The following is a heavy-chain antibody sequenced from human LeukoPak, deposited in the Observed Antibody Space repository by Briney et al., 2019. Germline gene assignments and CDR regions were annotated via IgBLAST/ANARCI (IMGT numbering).Heavy chain of an antibody. CDR3: ARADCCSSTSDRAFDI. J-gene: IGHJ3*02. V-gene: IGHV4-30-2*01. Sequence: SETLSLTCTVSGGSISSGGYYWSWIRQPLGKGLEWIGYIYHSGSTYYNPSLKSRVTISVDRSKNQFSLKLSSVTAADTAVYYCARADCCSSTSDRAFDIWGQGTMVTVSS. D-gene: IGHD2-2*01. CDR1: GGSISSGGYY. CDR2: IYHSGST.